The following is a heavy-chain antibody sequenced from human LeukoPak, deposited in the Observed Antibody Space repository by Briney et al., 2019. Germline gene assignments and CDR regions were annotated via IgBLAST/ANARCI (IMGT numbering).Heavy chain of an antibody. D-gene: IGHD6-13*01. CDR2: IHPSGST. J-gene: IGHJ4*02. CDR1: GDSISSYY. Sequence: SETLSLTCTVSGDSISSYYWSWIRQPAGKGLEWIGRIHPSGSTNYNPSLKSRVTISVDTSKNQFSLKLSSVTAADTAVYYCARTLGLTAASDYWGQGTLVTVSS. CDR3: ARTLGLTAASDY. V-gene: IGHV4-4*07.